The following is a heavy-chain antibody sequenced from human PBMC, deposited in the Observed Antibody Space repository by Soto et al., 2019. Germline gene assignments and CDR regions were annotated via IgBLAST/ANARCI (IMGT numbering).Heavy chain of an antibody. Sequence: ASVKVSCKASGYTFTSYAMHWVRQAPGQRLEWMGWINAGNGNTKYSQKFQGRVTITRDTSASTAYMELSSLRSEDTAVYYCARVYCSGGSCSPDTYYHYYGMDVWGQGTTVTVSS. CDR2: INAGNGNT. J-gene: IGHJ6*02. D-gene: IGHD2-15*01. V-gene: IGHV1-3*01. CDR1: GYTFTSYA. CDR3: ARVYCSGGSCSPDTYYHYYGMDV.